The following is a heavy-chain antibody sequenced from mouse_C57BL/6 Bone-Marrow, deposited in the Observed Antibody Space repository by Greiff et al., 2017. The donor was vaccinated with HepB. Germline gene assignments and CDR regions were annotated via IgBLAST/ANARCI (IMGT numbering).Heavy chain of an antibody. CDR1: GFNIKDDY. J-gene: IGHJ2*01. Sequence: VQLKESGAELVRPGASVKLSCTASGFNIKDDYMHWVKQRPEQGLEWIGWIDPENGDTEYASKFQGKATITADTSSNTAYLQLSSLTSEDTAVYYCTTGGLLPDYWGQGTTLTVSS. CDR3: TTGGLLPDY. V-gene: IGHV14-4*01. CDR2: IDPENGDT. D-gene: IGHD2-3*01.